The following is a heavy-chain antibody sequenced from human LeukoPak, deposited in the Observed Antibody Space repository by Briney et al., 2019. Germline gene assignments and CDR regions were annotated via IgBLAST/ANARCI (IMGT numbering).Heavy chain of an antibody. Sequence: PSETLSLTCTVSGGSISSSSYYWGWIRQPPGKGLEWIGSIYYSGSTYYNPSLKSRVTISVDTSKNQFSLKLSSVTAADTAVYYCARDGSGYSYGYTSTSPGGGYWGQGTLVTVSS. D-gene: IGHD5-18*01. V-gene: IGHV4-39*07. CDR1: GGSISSSSYY. CDR3: ARDGSGYSYGYTSTSPGGGY. J-gene: IGHJ4*02. CDR2: IYYSGST.